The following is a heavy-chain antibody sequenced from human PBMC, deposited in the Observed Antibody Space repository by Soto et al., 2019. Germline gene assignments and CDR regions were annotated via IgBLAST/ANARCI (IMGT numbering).Heavy chain of an antibody. CDR1: GASISDYY. D-gene: IGHD3-10*01. V-gene: IGHV4-59*01. CDR3: ARERFNMIQRVVTSRWSDP. CDR2: THANGST. Sequence: SATLSLSSSVFGASISDYYWSWMRQPPGKGLEWIGYTHANGSTNYNPSFKSRVTITVDTPNNQSSLKLTSVTAADTATYFCARERFNMIQRVVTSRWSDPWGQG. J-gene: IGHJ5*02.